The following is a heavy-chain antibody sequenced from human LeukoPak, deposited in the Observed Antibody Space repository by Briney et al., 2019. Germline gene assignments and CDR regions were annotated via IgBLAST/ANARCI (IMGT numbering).Heavy chain of an antibody. CDR1: SGSISSYY. J-gene: IGHJ5*02. Sequence: SETLSLTCTVSSGSISSYYWSWIRQPPGKGLEWIGYIYYSGSTNYNPSLKSRVTISVDTSKNQFSLKLSSVTAADTAVYYCARDNYDFWSGYGFGWFDPWGQGTLVTVSS. CDR2: IYYSGST. CDR3: ARDNYDFWSGYGFGWFDP. D-gene: IGHD3-3*01. V-gene: IGHV4-59*01.